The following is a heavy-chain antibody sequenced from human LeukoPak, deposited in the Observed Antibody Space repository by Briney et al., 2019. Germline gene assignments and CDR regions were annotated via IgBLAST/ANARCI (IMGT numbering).Heavy chain of an antibody. D-gene: IGHD2-15*01. Sequence: PSETLSLTCAVYGGSFSGYYWSWIRQPPGKGLEWIGEINHSGSTNHNPSLKSRVTISVDTSKNQFSLKLSSVTAADTAVYYCARGGPRYCSGGSCYLGYWGQGTLVTVSS. CDR2: INHSGST. J-gene: IGHJ4*02. V-gene: IGHV4-34*01. CDR3: ARGGPRYCSGGSCYLGY. CDR1: GGSFSGYY.